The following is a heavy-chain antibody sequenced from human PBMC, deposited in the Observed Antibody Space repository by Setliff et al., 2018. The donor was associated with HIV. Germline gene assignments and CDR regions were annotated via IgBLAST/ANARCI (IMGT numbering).Heavy chain of an antibody. CDR2: IYTSGST. Sequence: SETLSLTCTVSGGSFSDYYRSWIRQPPGKGLEWIGYIYTSGSTNYNPSLKSRVAISVDTSKNQFSLKLSSVTAADTAVYYCARSPSYSSSFSYYYYSMDVWGQGTTVTVSS. CDR1: GGSFSDYY. V-gene: IGHV4-4*09. J-gene: IGHJ6*02. D-gene: IGHD6-6*01. CDR3: ARSPSYSSSFSYYYYSMDV.